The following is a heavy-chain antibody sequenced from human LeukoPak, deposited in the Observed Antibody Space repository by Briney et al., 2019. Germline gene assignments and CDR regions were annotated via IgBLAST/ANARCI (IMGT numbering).Heavy chain of an antibody. J-gene: IGHJ4*02. CDR1: GFTFSSYA. D-gene: IGHD2-2*01. CDR2: ISGSGGST. V-gene: IGHV3-23*01. CDR3: AKGYCSSTSCYPNY. Sequence: GGSLRLSCAASGFTFSSYAMSWVRQAPGKGLEWVSAISGSGGSTYYADSVNGRFTISRDNSKNTLYLQMNSLRAEDTAVYYCAKGYCSSTSCYPNYWGQGTLVTVSS.